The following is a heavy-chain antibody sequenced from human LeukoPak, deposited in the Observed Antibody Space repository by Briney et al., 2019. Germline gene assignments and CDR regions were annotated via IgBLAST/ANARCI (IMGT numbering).Heavy chain of an antibody. V-gene: IGHV1-18*01. CDR1: GGTFSSYA. D-gene: IGHD3-10*01. CDR2: ISAYNGNT. Sequence: GSSVKVSCKASGGTFSSYAISWVRQAPGQGLEWMGWISAYNGNTNCAQKLQGRVTMTTDTSTSTAYMELRSLRSDDTAVYYCARDLYYGSGSSPVEYWGQGTLVTVSS. CDR3: ARDLYYGSGSSPVEY. J-gene: IGHJ4*02.